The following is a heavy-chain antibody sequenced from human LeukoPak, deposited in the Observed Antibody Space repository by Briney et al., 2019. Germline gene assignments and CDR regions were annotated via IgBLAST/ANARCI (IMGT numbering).Heavy chain of an antibody. V-gene: IGHV1-2*02. J-gene: IGHJ5*02. Sequence: ASVKVSCKASGYTFTGYYMHWVRQAPGQGLEWMGWINPNSGGTNYAQKFQGRVTMTRDTSISTAYMELSRLRSDDTAVNYCARRAVVVPAAIAATPDNWFDPWGQGTLVTVSS. CDR1: GYTFTGYY. CDR2: INPNSGGT. D-gene: IGHD2-2*01. CDR3: ARRAVVVPAAIAATPDNWFDP.